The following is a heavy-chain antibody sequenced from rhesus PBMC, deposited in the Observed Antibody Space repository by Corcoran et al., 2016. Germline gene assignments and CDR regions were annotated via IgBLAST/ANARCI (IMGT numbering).Heavy chain of an antibody. Sequence: QLQLQESGPGLVKPSETLSLTCAVSGGSFCGYRWSWIRQPPGKGLEWIGRIDSSGSTDYNPSLKSRVTISRDTSKNQFSLKRSSVTAADTAVYYCARGRGYFEFWGQGALVTVSS. J-gene: IGHJ1*01. CDR1: GGSFCGYR. CDR2: IDSSGST. CDR3: ARGRGYFEF. V-gene: IGHV4-160*01.